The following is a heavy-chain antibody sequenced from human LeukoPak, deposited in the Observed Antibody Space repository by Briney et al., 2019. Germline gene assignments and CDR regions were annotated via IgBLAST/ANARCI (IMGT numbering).Heavy chain of an antibody. CDR1: GFTFSSYA. Sequence: TGGSLRLSCAASGFTFSSYAMSWVRQAPGKGLEWVSAISGGGGSTYYADSVKGRFTISRDNSKNTLYLQMNSLRAEDTAVYYCATREGDFWSGYLGYWGQGTLVTVSS. CDR3: ATREGDFWSGYLGY. J-gene: IGHJ4*02. V-gene: IGHV3-23*01. D-gene: IGHD3-3*01. CDR2: ISGGGGST.